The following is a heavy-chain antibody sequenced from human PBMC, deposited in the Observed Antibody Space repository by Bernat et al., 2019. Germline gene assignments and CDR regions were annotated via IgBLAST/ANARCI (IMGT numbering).Heavy chain of an antibody. CDR2: VYWDDDK. V-gene: IGHV2-5*02. CDR3: AHTFTMIQGGPNFDY. Sequence: QITLKESGPTLVKPTQTLTLTCTFSGFSLSTSGVGVAWIRQPPGKALEWLALVYWDDDKRYSPSLKNRLTITKDTSKNQVVLTMTNMDPVDTATCYCAHTFTMIQGGPNFDYWGQGTLVTVSS. D-gene: IGHD3-10*01. J-gene: IGHJ4*02. CDR1: GFSLSTSGVG.